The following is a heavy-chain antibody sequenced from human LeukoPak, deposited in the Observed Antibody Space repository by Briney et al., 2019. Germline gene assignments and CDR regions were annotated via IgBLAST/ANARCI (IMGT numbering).Heavy chain of an antibody. Sequence: SVKVSCKASGGTFSSYAISWVRQAPGQGLEWMGGIIPIFGTANYAQKFQGRVTITADESTSTAYMELSSLRSEDTAVYYFARRLRWANWFDPWGQGTLVTVSS. D-gene: IGHD4-23*01. CDR1: GGTFSSYA. CDR3: ARRLRWANWFDP. V-gene: IGHV1-69*13. J-gene: IGHJ5*02. CDR2: IIPIFGTA.